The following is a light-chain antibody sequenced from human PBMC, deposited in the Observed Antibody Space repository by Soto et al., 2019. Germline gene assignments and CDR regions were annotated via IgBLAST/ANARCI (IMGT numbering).Light chain of an antibody. CDR3: AVWDDNLNGVV. J-gene: IGLJ2*01. Sequence: QSVLTQPPSVSAAPRQRVTISCSGSWSNIGNNAVNWYQQLPGKAPKLLIYYDDLLSSGVSDRFSGSKSGTSASLAISGLQSEDEADYYCAVWDDNLNGVVFGGGTKLTVL. CDR2: YDD. CDR1: WSNIGNNA. V-gene: IGLV1-36*01.